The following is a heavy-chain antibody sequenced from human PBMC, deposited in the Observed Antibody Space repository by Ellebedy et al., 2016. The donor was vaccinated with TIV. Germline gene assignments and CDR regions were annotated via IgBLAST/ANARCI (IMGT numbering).Heavy chain of an antibody. Sequence: GESLKISXAASGFTFSSFPMSWVRQAPGKGLEWVSYISSSSSTIYYADSVKGRFTISRDNAKNSLYLQMNSLRDEDTAVYYCARGLYCSGGSCYHSLVDYWGQGTLVTVSS. CDR1: GFTFSSFP. V-gene: IGHV3-48*02. CDR3: ARGLYCSGGSCYHSLVDY. J-gene: IGHJ4*02. CDR2: ISSSSSTI. D-gene: IGHD2-15*01.